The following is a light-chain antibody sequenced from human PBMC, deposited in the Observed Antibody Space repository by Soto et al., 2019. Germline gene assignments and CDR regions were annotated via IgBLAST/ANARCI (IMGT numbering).Light chain of an antibody. CDR2: AAS. CDR1: QSISNY. CDR3: QQSYGTPLT. Sequence: DMEMTQSPLSLSASVGDRVTITCRESQSISNYLNWYQHKPGKVPKLLIYAASSLQSGVPTRFSGSGSGTDFTLTINSLQPEDFATYYCQQSYGTPLTFGGGTKIQIK. V-gene: IGKV1-39*01. J-gene: IGKJ4*01.